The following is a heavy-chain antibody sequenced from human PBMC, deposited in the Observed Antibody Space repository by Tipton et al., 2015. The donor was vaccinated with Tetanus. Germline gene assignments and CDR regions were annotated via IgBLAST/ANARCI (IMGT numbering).Heavy chain of an antibody. CDR1: GFTFTRYA. CDR3: VSGSALDY. V-gene: IGHV3-30-3*01. J-gene: IGHJ4*02. Sequence: SLRLSCAASGFTFTRYAMHWVRQAPGKGLEWVAVITFDGGTKYYADSVKGRFTLSRDNSQNSLFLEMNSLRVDDTAVYYCVSGSALDYWGQGTLISVSS. CDR2: ITFDGGTK. D-gene: IGHD6-25*01.